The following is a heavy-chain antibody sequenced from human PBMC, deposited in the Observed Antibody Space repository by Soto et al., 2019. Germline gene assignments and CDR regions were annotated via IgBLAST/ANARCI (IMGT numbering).Heavy chain of an antibody. V-gene: IGHV1-69*13. Sequence: SVKVSCKASGVTFSSYPISWVRQAPGQGLECMGGIIPIFCTANYAQKFQGRVTITADESTSTAYMELSSLRSEDKDVYYCARAGVDLYYYYGMELWGQGTQVTV. CDR3: ARAGVDLYYYYGMEL. CDR1: GVTFSSYP. D-gene: IGHD2-15*01. CDR2: IIPIFCTA. J-gene: IGHJ6*02.